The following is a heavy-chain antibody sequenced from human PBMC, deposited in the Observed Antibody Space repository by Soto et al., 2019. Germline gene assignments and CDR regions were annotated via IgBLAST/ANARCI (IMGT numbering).Heavy chain of an antibody. Sequence: QVQLVESGGGVVQPGRSLRLSCAASGFTFSSYGMHWVRQAPGKGLEWAAVISYDGSNKYYADSVKGRFTISRDNSKNTLYLQMNSLRAEDTAVYYCAKDKWELLPYFDYWGQGTLVTVSS. V-gene: IGHV3-30*18. D-gene: IGHD1-26*01. CDR2: ISYDGSNK. CDR1: GFTFSSYG. J-gene: IGHJ4*02. CDR3: AKDKWELLPYFDY.